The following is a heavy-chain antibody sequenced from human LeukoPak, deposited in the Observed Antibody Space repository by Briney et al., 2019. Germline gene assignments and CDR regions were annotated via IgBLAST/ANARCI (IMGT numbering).Heavy chain of an antibody. CDR3: ARPMIPDILTGYYYYGMDV. Sequence: PSETLSLTCTVSGGSISSSSYYWGWIRQPPGKGLEWIGSIYYSGSTYYNPSLKSRVTISVDTSKNQFSLKLSSVTAADTAVYYCARPMIPDILTGYYYYGMDVWGQGTTVTVSS. J-gene: IGHJ6*02. V-gene: IGHV4-39*01. D-gene: IGHD3-9*01. CDR2: IYYSGST. CDR1: GGSISSSSYY.